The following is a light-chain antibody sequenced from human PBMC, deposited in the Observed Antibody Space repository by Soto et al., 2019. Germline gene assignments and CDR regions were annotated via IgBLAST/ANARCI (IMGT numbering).Light chain of an antibody. CDR3: QQRSNWPIT. Sequence: DIQMSQSPSTLSASVGDTVTITCRASQSISTWLAWYQHKPGEAPRLLIFDASNLESGVPSRFSGSGSGTAFALTISSLQPDDFATYYCQQRSNWPITFGQGTRLEIK. V-gene: IGKV1-5*01. J-gene: IGKJ5*01. CDR2: DAS. CDR1: QSISTW.